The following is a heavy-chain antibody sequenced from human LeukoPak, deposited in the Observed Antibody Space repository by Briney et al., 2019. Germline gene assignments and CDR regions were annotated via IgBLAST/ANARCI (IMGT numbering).Heavy chain of an antibody. J-gene: IGHJ4*02. CDR3: ASRAVGSYNFDY. V-gene: IGHV3-48*01. CDR1: GFTFHFYS. Sequence: PGGSLRLSCAASGFTFHFYSMTWVRQAPGKGLGWVSYISSRSSTIYYTDSVKGRFTVSRDNSKNTLYLQMNSLRAEDTALYYCASRAVGSYNFDYWGQGTLVTVSS. D-gene: IGHD6-19*01. CDR2: ISSRSSTI.